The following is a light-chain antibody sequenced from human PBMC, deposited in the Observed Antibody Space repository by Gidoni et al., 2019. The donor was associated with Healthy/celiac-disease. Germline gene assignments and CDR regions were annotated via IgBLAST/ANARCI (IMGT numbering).Light chain of an antibody. V-gene: IGKV2-28*01. CDR2: VGS. CDR1: QCLLHSNVYTY. J-gene: IGKJ5*01. Sequence: VIAPSPLSWPVTPGEPASIPCRSSQCLLHSNVYTYLDWYLQKPGQAPQLLIYVGSNRASGVPDRLSGSGSGTDFTLKISRVEAEDVGVYYCIQALQTFITFGQGTRLEIK. CDR3: IQALQTFIT.